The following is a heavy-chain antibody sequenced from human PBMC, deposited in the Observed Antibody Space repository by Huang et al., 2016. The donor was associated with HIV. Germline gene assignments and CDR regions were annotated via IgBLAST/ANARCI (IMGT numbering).Heavy chain of an antibody. CDR3: ATLEGYAFYI. J-gene: IGHJ3*02. V-gene: IGHV3-30*02. Sequence: QVQLVESGGGVVQPGGSLRLSCAASGFTFSSYGMHWVRQAPGKGLEWVAFLRYDGSNKYYADAVKGRFTISRDNSKNTLYLQMNSLRAEDTAVYYCATLEGYAFYIWGQGTMVTVSS. CDR1: GFTFSSYG. CDR2: LRYDGSNK.